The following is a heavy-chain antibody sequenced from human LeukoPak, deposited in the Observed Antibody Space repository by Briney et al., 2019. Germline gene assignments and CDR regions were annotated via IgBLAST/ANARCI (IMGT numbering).Heavy chain of an antibody. J-gene: IGHJ2*01. CDR2: IYTRGTT. Sequence: SETLSLICTVWGGSISSYHWSWSRQPPGKGLEWIGFIYTRGTTSYNPSLKRRVTISLYTSKSPFSLKACTVTPSDPAVHHCARQLHDFWSGYYAMWNFDLWGRGTLVTVSS. CDR3: ARQLHDFWSGYYAMWNFDL. D-gene: IGHD3-3*01. V-gene: IGHV4-4*09. CDR1: GGSISSYH.